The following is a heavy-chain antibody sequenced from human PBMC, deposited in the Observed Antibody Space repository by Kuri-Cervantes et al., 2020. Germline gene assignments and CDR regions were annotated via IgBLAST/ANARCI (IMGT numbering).Heavy chain of an antibody. CDR1: GFTFSSYW. D-gene: IGHD6-13*01. CDR2: IKQDGSEK. V-gene: IGHV3-7*03. CDR3: ARVGTLAAAGTLDY. Sequence: GGSLRLSCAASGFTFSSYWMSWVRQAPGKGLEWVANIKQDGSEKYYADSVKGRFTISRDNAKNSLYLQMNSLRAEDTAVYYCARVGTLAAAGTLDYWGQGTLVTVSS. J-gene: IGHJ4*02.